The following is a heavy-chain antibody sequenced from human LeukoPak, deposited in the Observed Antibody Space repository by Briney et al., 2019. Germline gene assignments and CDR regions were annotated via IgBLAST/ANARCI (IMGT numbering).Heavy chain of an antibody. Sequence: PGGSLRLSCAASGFTFSSYAMSWLRQAPGKGLEWISTISGSGGSTYYADSVKGRFTISRDNSKNTLYLQMNSLRAEDTAVYYCAHWFGEFSYWGQGTLVTVSS. D-gene: IGHD3-10*01. J-gene: IGHJ4*02. CDR2: ISGSGGST. V-gene: IGHV3-23*01. CDR1: GFTFSSYA. CDR3: AHWFGEFSY.